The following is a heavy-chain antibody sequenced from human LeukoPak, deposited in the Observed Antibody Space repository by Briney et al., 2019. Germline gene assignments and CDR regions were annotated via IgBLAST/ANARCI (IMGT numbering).Heavy chain of an antibody. CDR3: ATYRQVMLPFES. V-gene: IGHV3-23*01. CDR1: GFTFSDFA. CDR2: IFQGGGEI. Sequence: GGSLRLSCAASGFTFSDFAMIWVRQPPGKGLEWVSSIFQGGGEIHYADSVRGRFTISRDNSRSTLFLQMNSLRAEDTAIYYCATYRQVMLPFESWGQGTLVTVPS. D-gene: IGHD5-18*01. J-gene: IGHJ4*02.